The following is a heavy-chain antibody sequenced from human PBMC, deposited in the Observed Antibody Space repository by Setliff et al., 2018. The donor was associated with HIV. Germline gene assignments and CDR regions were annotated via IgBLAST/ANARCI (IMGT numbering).Heavy chain of an antibody. CDR1: GYTFTGYD. CDR2: MNPNSGNT. Sequence: KVSCKASGYTFTGYDINWVRQATGQGLEWMAWMNPNSGNTGYAQRFQGRIAITTDESTATAYMDLSGLTSEDTAMYYCAFSIYRSGSYSFIFDYWGQGTLVTVSS. CDR3: AFSIYRSGSYSFIFDY. D-gene: IGHD3-10*01. J-gene: IGHJ4*02. V-gene: IGHV1-8*02.